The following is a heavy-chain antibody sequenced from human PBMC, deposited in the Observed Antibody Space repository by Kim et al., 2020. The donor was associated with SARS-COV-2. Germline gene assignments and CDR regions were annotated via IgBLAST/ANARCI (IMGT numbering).Heavy chain of an antibody. D-gene: IGHD4-17*01. CDR3: AKARSLSTVVTGFDY. J-gene: IGHJ4*02. Sequence: ADSVKCRFTISRDKARNTLDLQMNSLRGEDTATYYCAKARSLSTVVTGFDYWGQGTLVTVSS. V-gene: IGHV3-23*01.